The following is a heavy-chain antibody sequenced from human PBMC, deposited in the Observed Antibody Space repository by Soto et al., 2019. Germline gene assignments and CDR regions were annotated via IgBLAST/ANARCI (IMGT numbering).Heavy chain of an antibody. D-gene: IGHD2-2*01. CDR3: ARGADYCSSTSCYLYSHYYGMDV. Sequence: SETLSLTCAVYGGSFSGYYWSWIRQPPGKGLEWIGEINHSGSTNYNPSLKSRVTISVDTSKNQFSLKLSSVTAADTAVYYCARGADYCSSTSCYLYSHYYGMDVWGQGTTVTVLL. V-gene: IGHV4-34*01. CDR2: INHSGST. J-gene: IGHJ6*02. CDR1: GGSFSGYY.